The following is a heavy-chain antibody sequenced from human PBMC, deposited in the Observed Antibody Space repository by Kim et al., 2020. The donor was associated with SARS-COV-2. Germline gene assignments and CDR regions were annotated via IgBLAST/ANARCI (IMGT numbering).Heavy chain of an antibody. Sequence: GGSLRLSCAASGFTFDDYAMHWVRQAPGKGLEWVSGISWNSGSKGYADSVKGRFTISRDNAKNSLYLQMNSLRAEDTALYYCAKGLKVSTSRLYYYGMDVWGQGTTVTVSS. CDR1: GFTFDDYA. CDR2: ISWNSGSK. J-gene: IGHJ6*02. CDR3: AKGLKVSTSRLYYYGMDV. V-gene: IGHV3-9*01. D-gene: IGHD2-2*01.